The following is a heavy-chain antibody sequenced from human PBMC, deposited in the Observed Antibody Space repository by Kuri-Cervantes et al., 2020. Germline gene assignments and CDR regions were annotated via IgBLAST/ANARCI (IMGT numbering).Heavy chain of an antibody. Sequence: ASVKVSCKASGYTFTGYYMHWVRQAPGQGLEWMGWINPSGGSTSYAQKFQGRVTMTRDTSISTAYMELSRLRSDDTAVYYCARAQGGIFFPYYGMDVWGQGTTVTVSS. V-gene: IGHV1-2*02. CDR3: ARAQGGIFFPYYGMDV. D-gene: IGHD3-9*01. CDR2: INPSGGST. CDR1: GYTFTGYY. J-gene: IGHJ6*02.